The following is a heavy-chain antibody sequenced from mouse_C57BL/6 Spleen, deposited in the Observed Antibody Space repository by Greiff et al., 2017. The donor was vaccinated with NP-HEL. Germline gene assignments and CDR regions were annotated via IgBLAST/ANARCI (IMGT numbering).Heavy chain of an antibody. Sequence: EVMLVESGGGLVKPGGSLKLSCAASGFTFSDYGMHWVRQAPEKGLEWVAYISSGSSTIYYADTVKGRFTISRDNAKNTLFLQMTSLRSEDTAMYYCARITTVVASFDYWGQGTTLTVSS. D-gene: IGHD1-1*01. V-gene: IGHV5-17*01. CDR2: ISSGSSTI. CDR1: GFTFSDYG. J-gene: IGHJ2*01. CDR3: ARITTVVASFDY.